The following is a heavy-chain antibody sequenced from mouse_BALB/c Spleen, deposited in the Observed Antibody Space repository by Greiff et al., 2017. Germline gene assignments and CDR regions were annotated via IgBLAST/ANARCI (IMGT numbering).Heavy chain of an antibody. D-gene: IGHD2-4*01. CDR1: GYTFTDYA. V-gene: IGHV1-67*01. CDR2: ISTYSGNT. CDR3: ASTMITTWFAY. Sequence: QVHVKQSGPELVRPGVSVKISCKGSGYTFTDYAMHWVKQSHAKSLEWIGVISTYSGNTNYNQKFKGKATMTVDKSSSTAYMELARLTSEDSAIYYCASTMITTWFAYWGQGTLVTVSA. J-gene: IGHJ3*01.